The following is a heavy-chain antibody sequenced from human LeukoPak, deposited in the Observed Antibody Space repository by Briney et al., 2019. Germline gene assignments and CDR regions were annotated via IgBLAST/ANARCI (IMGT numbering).Heavy chain of an antibody. D-gene: IGHD5-18*01. CDR1: GFTFSNYA. Sequence: GRSLRLSCAASGFTFSNYAMHWVRQAPGKGLEWVAVISYDGGNKYFADSVKGRFTISRDDSKNTVSLQMNSLRAEDTAVYYCARDYATDTDMVWGQGTLGTVSS. CDR3: ARDYATDTDMV. V-gene: IGHV3-30-3*01. J-gene: IGHJ4*02. CDR2: ISYDGGNK.